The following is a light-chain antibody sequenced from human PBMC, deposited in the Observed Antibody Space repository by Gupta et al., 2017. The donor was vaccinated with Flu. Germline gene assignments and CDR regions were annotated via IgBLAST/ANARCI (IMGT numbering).Light chain of an antibody. CDR3: QSYDASRSYVV. Sequence: QSVLTQPPSVSGAPGQRVTISCTGSSSNIGAGYDVHWYQQLPGTAPKLLIYNDNNRPSGVSDRFSGSKSDTSASLAVTGLQAEDEAEYYCQSYDASRSYVVFGGGTKLTVL. V-gene: IGLV1-40*01. J-gene: IGLJ2*01. CDR1: SSNIGAGYD. CDR2: NDN.